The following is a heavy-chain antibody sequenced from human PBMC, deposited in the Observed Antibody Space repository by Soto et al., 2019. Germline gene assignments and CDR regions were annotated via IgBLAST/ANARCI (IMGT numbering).Heavy chain of an antibody. CDR2: IFSNDEK. J-gene: IGHJ6*02. CDR1: GFSLSNARMG. V-gene: IGHV2-26*01. D-gene: IGHD4-17*01. CDR3: ARITTVDYYCGMDV. Sequence: QVTLKESGPVLVKPTETLTLTCTVSGFSLSNARMGVSWIRQPPGKALEWLAHIFSNDEKSYSTSLKSRLTTANAPSKSQAVLTLPNMEPLDTATYYCARITTVDYYCGMDVWGQGTTVTVSS.